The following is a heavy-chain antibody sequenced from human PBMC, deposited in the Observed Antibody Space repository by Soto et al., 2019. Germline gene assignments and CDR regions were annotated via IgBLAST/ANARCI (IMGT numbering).Heavy chain of an antibody. CDR1: GFTFSSYA. J-gene: IGHJ6*02. CDR2: ISYDGSNK. CDR3: ARDNIVVVPAAIPLGFYYYYGMDV. V-gene: IGHV3-30-3*01. D-gene: IGHD2-2*01. Sequence: PVGSLRLSCAASGFTFSSYAMHWVRQAPGKGLEWVAVISYDGSNKYYADSVKGRFTISRDNSKNTLYLQMNSLRAEDTAVYYCARDNIVVVPAAIPLGFYYYYGMDVWGQGTTVTVSS.